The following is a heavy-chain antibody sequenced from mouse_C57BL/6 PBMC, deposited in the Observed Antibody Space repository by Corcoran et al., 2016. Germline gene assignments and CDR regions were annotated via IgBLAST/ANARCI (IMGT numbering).Heavy chain of an antibody. V-gene: IGHV9-3*01. CDR1: GYTFTTYG. CDR2: INTYSGVP. CDR3: ARFSQAYAMDY. D-gene: IGHD3-2*02. J-gene: IGHJ4*01. Sequence: QIQLVQSGPELKKPGETVKISCKASGYTFTTYGMSWVKQAPGKGLKWMGWINTYSGVPTYADDFKGRFAFSLETSASTAYLQINNLKNEDTATYFCARFSQAYAMDYWGQGTSVTVSS.